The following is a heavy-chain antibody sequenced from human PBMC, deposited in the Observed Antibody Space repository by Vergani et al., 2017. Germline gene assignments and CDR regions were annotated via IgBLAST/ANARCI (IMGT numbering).Heavy chain of an antibody. CDR1: GGSFTSYH. J-gene: IGHJ6*03. Sequence: QVQLQQWGGGLLKPSETLSLICVVNGGSFTSYHWTWIRQSPGEGLEWVGDIDHTGRPNYNPSLKSRLTMSVDKSRNQFALTLNAVTATDTAIYFCARVNTETNGHLYYCYYMDVWGQGTAVTVS. CDR3: ARVNTETNGHLYYCYYMDV. D-gene: IGHD4-11*01. V-gene: IGHV4-34*01. CDR2: IDHTGRP.